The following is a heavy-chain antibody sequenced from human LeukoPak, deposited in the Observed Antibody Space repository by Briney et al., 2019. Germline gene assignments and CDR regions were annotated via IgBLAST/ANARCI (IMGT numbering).Heavy chain of an antibody. CDR3: ARELELRGFYGMDV. D-gene: IGHD1-7*01. Sequence: SQTLSLTCAIPGDSVSSNSDAWNWIRQSPSRGLEWLGRTYYRSKWHNDYAVSVKSRITINPDTSKNQFSLQLNSVTPEDTAVYYCARELELRGFYGMDVWGQGTTVTVSS. V-gene: IGHV6-1*01. CDR1: GDSVSSNSDA. J-gene: IGHJ6*02. CDR2: TYYRSKWHN.